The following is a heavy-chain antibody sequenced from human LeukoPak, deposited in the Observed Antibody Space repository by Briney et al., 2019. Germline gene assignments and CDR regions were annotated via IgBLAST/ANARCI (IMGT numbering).Heavy chain of an antibody. J-gene: IGHJ4*02. Sequence: ASVKVSCKASGYTFASYYIHWVRQAPGQGLEWMGIIIPSGGGTSYAQKFQGRVTMTRDMSTSTVYMELSSLRSEDTAVYYCARDPSSTKYYFDYWGQRTLVTVSS. D-gene: IGHD6-6*01. CDR2: IIPSGGGT. CDR1: GYTFASYY. CDR3: ARDPSSTKYYFDY. V-gene: IGHV1-46*01.